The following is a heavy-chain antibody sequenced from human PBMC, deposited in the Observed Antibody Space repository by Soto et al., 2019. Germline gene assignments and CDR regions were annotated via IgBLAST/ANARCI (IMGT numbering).Heavy chain of an antibody. J-gene: IGHJ6*02. CDR1: GGTFSSYA. V-gene: IGHV1-69*01. Sequence: SVRVSSRASGGTFSSYAISWVRQAPGQGLEWMGGIIPIFVAANYAQKFQGRVTITADESTSTAYMELSSLRSGDTAVYYCARANGVDTVWHGMDVWGQGTTVTVS. D-gene: IGHD5-18*01. CDR3: ARANGVDTVWHGMDV. CDR2: IIPIFVAA.